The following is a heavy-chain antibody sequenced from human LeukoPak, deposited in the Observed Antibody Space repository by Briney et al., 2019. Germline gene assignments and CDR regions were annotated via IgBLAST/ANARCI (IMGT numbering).Heavy chain of an antibody. CDR3: ARLRGDYFDY. CDR2: I. D-gene: IGHD4-17*01. Sequence: GGSLRLSCAASGFTFSDYHMSWVRQAPGKGLEWVSYIYYDDSVKVRFTISRDNAKNSLYLQMNSLRAEDTAVYYCARLRGDYFDYWGQGTLVAVSS. V-gene: IGHV3-11*04. J-gene: IGHJ4*02. CDR1: GFTFSDYH.